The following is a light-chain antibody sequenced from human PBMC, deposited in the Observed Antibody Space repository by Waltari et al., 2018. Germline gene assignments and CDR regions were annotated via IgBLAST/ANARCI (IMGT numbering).Light chain of an antibody. J-gene: IGKJ2*01. Sequence: IVLTQSPDSLALFLGERAAINCKSIQSLLYSSNNLNYLAWYQQKPGQPPKLLLYWASTRESGVPDRFSGSGSGTDFTLTISSLQAEDGAVYYRQQCFGTPTFRQGTRL. V-gene: IGKV4-1*01. CDR1: QSLLYSSNNLNY. CDR2: WAS. CDR3: QQCFGTPT.